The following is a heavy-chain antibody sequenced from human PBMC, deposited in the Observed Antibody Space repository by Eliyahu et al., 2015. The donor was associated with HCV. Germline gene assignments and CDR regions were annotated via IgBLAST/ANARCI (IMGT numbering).Heavy chain of an antibody. CDR3: ARRNGVDF. CDR2: ISXTSYT. D-gene: IGHD2-8*01. J-gene: IGHJ4*02. V-gene: IGHV3-21*01. CDR1: GFTFSSYS. Sequence: EVQLVESGGGLVKPGGSLRLXCAASGFTFSSYSMNWXRQAPGKGLXWVSSISXTSYTYXADSVKGRFTISRDNAKNSLYLQMNSLRGEDTAVYYCARRNGVDFWGQGTLVTVSS.